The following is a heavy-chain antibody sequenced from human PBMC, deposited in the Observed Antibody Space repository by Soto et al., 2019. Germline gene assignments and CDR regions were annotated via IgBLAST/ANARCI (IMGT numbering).Heavy chain of an antibody. J-gene: IGHJ4*02. Sequence: GSLRLSCAASGFTFSSYSMNWVRQAPGKGLEWVSSISSSSSYIYYADSVKGRFTISRDNAKNSLYLQMNSLRAEDTAVYYCARDLGYCSSTSCYNSPTTPDYWGQGTLVTVSS. CDR1: GFTFSSYS. CDR3: ARDLGYCSSTSCYNSPTTPDY. D-gene: IGHD2-2*02. V-gene: IGHV3-21*01. CDR2: ISSSSSYI.